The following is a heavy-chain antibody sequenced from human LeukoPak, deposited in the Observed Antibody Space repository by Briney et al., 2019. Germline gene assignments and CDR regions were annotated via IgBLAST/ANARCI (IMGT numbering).Heavy chain of an antibody. CDR2: IIPIFGTA. Sequence: GASVKVSCKASGGTFSSYAISWVRQAPGQGLEWMGGIIPIFGTANYAQKFQGRVTITTDESTSTAYMELSSLRSEDTAVYYCARAAAATGYYYYMDVWGKGTTVTVSS. CDR1: GGTFSSYA. V-gene: IGHV1-69*05. CDR3: ARAAAATGYYYYMDV. D-gene: IGHD6-25*01. J-gene: IGHJ6*03.